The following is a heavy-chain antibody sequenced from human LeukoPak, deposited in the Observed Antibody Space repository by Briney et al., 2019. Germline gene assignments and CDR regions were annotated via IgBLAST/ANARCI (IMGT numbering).Heavy chain of an antibody. CDR3: ARFSLGYCSSTSCSDY. D-gene: IGHD2-2*01. Sequence: PGGSLRLSCAASGFTVSSNYLTWVRQAPGKGLEWVSLIYSGGSTYYADSVKGRFTISRDNSKNTLYLQMSSLRAEDTAVYYCARFSLGYCSSTSCSDYWGQGTLVTVSS. J-gene: IGHJ4*02. CDR1: GFTVSSNY. V-gene: IGHV3-53*01. CDR2: IYSGGST.